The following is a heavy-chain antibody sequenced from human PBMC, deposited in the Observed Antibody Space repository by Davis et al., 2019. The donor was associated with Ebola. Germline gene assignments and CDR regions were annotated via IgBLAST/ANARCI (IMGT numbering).Heavy chain of an antibody. J-gene: IGHJ4*02. CDR3: ARAGRTYIAVAGTSV. CDR2: IIPIFGTA. CDR1: GYTFTGYY. V-gene: IGHV1-69*06. D-gene: IGHD6-19*01. Sequence: SVKVSCKASGYTFTGYYMHWVRQAPGQGLEWMGGIIPIFGTANYAQKFQGRVTITADKSTSTAYMELSSLRSEDTAVYYCARAGRTYIAVAGTSVWGQGTLVTVSS.